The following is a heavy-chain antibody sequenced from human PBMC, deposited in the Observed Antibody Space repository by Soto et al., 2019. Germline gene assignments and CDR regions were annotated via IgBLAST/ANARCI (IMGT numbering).Heavy chain of an antibody. CDR1: GFTFSSYA. V-gene: IGHV3-23*01. J-gene: IGHJ4*02. CDR3: EKDRAYPREYFHY. CDR2: ISINGQGI. Sequence: VWSLRLSCAASGFTFSSYAMSWVRQAPGKGLEWVSAISINGQGIYYADSVRGRFTISRDNSRNTVFLHMDSLRAEDTAVYYCEKDRAYPREYFHYWGQGTMGTVSA.